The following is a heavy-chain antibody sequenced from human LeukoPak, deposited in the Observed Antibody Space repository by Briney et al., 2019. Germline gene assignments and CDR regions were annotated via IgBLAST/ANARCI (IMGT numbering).Heavy chain of an antibody. CDR1: GFTFSSYE. CDR2: ISSSSSTI. J-gene: IGHJ4*02. D-gene: IGHD3-9*01. CDR3: AKSAYYNILTGYYNFEY. V-gene: IGHV3-48*03. Sequence: PGGSLRLSCAASGFTFSSYEMNWVRQAPGKGLEWVSYISSSSSTIYYADSVKGRFTISRDNSKSTLYLQMNSLSAEDTAVYHCAKSAYYNILTGYYNFEYWGQGALVTVSS.